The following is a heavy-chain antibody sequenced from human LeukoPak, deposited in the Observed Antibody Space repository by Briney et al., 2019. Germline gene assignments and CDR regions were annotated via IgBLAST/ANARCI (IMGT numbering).Heavy chain of an antibody. V-gene: IGHV1-18*01. CDR3: ARDLAGDYGDY. CDR1: GYTFTNYG. J-gene: IGHJ4*02. Sequence: ASVKVSCKASGYTFTNYGFTWVRQAPGQGLEWMGWISAYNGNTNYAQKFQGRVTMTTDTSTSTAYMELRSLRSDGTAVYYCARDLAGDYGDYWGQGTLVTVSS. D-gene: IGHD3-10*01. CDR2: ISAYNGNT.